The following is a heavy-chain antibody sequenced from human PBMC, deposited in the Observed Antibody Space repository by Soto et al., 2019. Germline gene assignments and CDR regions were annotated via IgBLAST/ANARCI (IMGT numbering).Heavy chain of an antibody. CDR3: AKPQWELLD. CDR2: ISGSGDST. Sequence: EVQLLESGGGLVQPGGSLRLSCAVSGFTFHTYAMSWVRQAPGKGLEWVSVISGSGDSTYYADSVKGRFTISRDNSKKTLYLQMNSLRVEDTAVYYCAKPQWELLDWGQGTLVTVSP. V-gene: IGHV3-23*01. CDR1: GFTFHTYA. D-gene: IGHD1-26*01. J-gene: IGHJ4*02.